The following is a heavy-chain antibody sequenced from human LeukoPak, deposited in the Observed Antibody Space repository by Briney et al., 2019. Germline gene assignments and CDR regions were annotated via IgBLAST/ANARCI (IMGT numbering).Heavy chain of an antibody. D-gene: IGHD4-23*01. Sequence: GGSLRLSCAASGFTFSSYEMNWVRQAPGKGLEWVSYISSSGSTIYYADSVKGRFTISRDNSKNTLYLQMNSLRAEDTAVYYCASTSYGGNSEYWGQGTLVTVSS. J-gene: IGHJ4*02. CDR1: GFTFSSYE. CDR2: ISSSGSTI. V-gene: IGHV3-48*03. CDR3: ASTSYGGNSEY.